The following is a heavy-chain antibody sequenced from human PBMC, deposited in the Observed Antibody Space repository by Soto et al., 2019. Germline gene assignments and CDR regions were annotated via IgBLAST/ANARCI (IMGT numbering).Heavy chain of an antibody. CDR3: ATDISRKNWKQRVVVDY. Sequence: ASVKVSCKVSGYTLTELSMHWVRQAPGKGLEWMGGFDPEDGETIYAQKFQGRVTMTEDTSTDTAYMELSSLRSEDTAVYYCATDISRKNWKQRVVVDYWGQGTLVTVSS. D-gene: IGHD1-1*01. CDR1: GYTLTELS. CDR2: FDPEDGET. V-gene: IGHV1-24*01. J-gene: IGHJ4*02.